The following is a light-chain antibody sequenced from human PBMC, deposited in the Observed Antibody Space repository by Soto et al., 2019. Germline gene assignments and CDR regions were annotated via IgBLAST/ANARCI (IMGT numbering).Light chain of an antibody. CDR2: SSS. Sequence: QTVVTQPPSASGTPGERVTISCSGGSSNIGSNAVNWYQQLPGTAPKLLIFSSSQRPSGVPDRFSGSKSGTSASLAISGLQSEDEADYYCATWDDSLNGPVFGGGTKLTVL. CDR3: ATWDDSLNGPV. J-gene: IGLJ2*01. CDR1: SSNIGSNA. V-gene: IGLV1-44*01.